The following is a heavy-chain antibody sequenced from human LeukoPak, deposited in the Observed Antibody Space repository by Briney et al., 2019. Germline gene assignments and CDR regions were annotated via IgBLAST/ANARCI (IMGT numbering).Heavy chain of an antibody. Sequence: GGSLRLSCAASGFTFDDYAMHWVRQAPGKGLEGVSGISWNSGSIGYADSVKGRFTISRDNAKNSLYLQMNSLRAEDMALYYCAKDLWAAGTSAFDIWGQGTMVTVSS. D-gene: IGHD6-13*01. CDR3: AKDLWAAGTSAFDI. J-gene: IGHJ3*02. V-gene: IGHV3-9*03. CDR1: GFTFDDYA. CDR2: ISWNSGSI.